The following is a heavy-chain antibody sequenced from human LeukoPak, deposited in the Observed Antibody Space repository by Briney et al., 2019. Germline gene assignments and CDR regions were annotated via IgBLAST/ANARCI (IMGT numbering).Heavy chain of an antibody. CDR2: ISGSGSST. CDR1: GFTFSGYA. Sequence: GGSLRLSCAASGFTFSGYAMTWVRQAPGKGLEWVSTISGSGSSTYYADSMKGRFTISRDNSNNTLYLQMNSLRAEDTAVYYCAKGRYFGEHYFDSWGQGTLVTVSS. J-gene: IGHJ4*02. CDR3: AKGRYFGEHYFDS. D-gene: IGHD3-10*01. V-gene: IGHV3-23*01.